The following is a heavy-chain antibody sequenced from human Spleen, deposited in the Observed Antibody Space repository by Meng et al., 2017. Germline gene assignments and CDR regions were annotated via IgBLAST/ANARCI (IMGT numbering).Heavy chain of an antibody. J-gene: IGHJ4*02. Sequence: GESLKISCKGSGYSFTNYWIGWVRQMPGKGLEWMGIIYGVDSATRYSPSFQGQVTISVDKSIRTAYLQWNRLKGSDTAMYYCARGHGAMAGIDYWGQGTLVTVSS. CDR1: GYSFTNYW. CDR3: ARGHGAMAGIDY. V-gene: IGHV5-51*01. D-gene: IGHD6-19*01. CDR2: IYGVDSAT.